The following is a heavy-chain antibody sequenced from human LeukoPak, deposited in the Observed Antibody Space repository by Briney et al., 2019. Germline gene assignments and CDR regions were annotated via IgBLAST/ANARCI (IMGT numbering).Heavy chain of an antibody. J-gene: IGHJ6*02. CDR3: ATSWGPDTSAFRWGRDGMDV. CDR1: GLTFNNYA. CDR2: ISKSGDHT. Sequence: GGSLRLSCAVSGLTFNNYAMSWVRQTPGKGLEWVSAISKSGDHTYYAASAKGRFTIYRDNSKNTQYLQMNSLRAEDTAVYYCATSWGPDTSAFRWGRDGMDVWGQGTTVIVS. V-gene: IGHV3-23*01. D-gene: IGHD3-16*01.